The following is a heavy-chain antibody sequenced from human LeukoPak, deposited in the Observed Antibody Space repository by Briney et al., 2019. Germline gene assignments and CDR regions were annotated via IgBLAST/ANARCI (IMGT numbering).Heavy chain of an antibody. J-gene: IGHJ4*02. CDR3: ARGYDSSGYYEGFDY. D-gene: IGHD3-22*01. CDR1: GYTFTSYG. CDR2: ISAYNGNT. Sequence: GASVKVSCKAPGYTFTSYGISWVRQAPGQGLEWMGWISAYNGNTNYAQKLQGRVTMTTDTSTSTAYMELRSLRSDDTAVYYCARGYDSSGYYEGFDYWGQGTLVTVSS. V-gene: IGHV1-18*01.